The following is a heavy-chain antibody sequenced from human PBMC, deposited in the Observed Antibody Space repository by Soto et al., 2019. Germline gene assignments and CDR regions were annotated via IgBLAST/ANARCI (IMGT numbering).Heavy chain of an antibody. CDR2: IYPGDSDT. CDR1: GYSFTSYW. V-gene: IGHV5-51*01. CDR3: ARGRSQTAWVGFDI. Sequence: GESLKISCKGSGYSFTSYWIGWVRQMPGKGLEWMGIIYPGDSDTRYSPSFQGQVTISADKSISTAYMELSSLRSEDTAVYYCARGRSQTAWVGFDIWGQGTMVTVSS. J-gene: IGHJ3*02. D-gene: IGHD2-15*01.